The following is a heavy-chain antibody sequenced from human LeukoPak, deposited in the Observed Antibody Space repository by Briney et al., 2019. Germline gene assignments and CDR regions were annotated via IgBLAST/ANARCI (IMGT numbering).Heavy chain of an antibody. D-gene: IGHD1-26*01. CDR1: GFTFSNYV. V-gene: IGHV3-23*01. CDR2: VSGSGDTP. J-gene: IGHJ4*02. Sequence: PGGPLRLSCAASGFTFSNYVMSWVRQAPGRGLEWVSGVSGSGDTPYYADSVKDRFTVSRDNSKNTVYLQINSLRAEDTAVYYCAGTRWELLYWGQGTLVTVSS. CDR3: AGTRWELLY.